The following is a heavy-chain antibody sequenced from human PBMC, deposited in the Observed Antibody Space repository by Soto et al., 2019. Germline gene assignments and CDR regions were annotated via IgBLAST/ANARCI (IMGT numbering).Heavy chain of an antibody. Sequence: GSLRLSCAASGFTFSSYGMHWVRQAPGKGLEWVAVIWYDGSNKYYADSVKGRFTIPRDNSKNTLYLQMNSLRAEDTAVYYCARIMTTVTTTDYWGQGTLVTVSS. D-gene: IGHD4-17*01. V-gene: IGHV3-33*01. CDR3: ARIMTTVTTTDY. CDR2: IWYDGSNK. J-gene: IGHJ4*02. CDR1: GFTFSSYG.